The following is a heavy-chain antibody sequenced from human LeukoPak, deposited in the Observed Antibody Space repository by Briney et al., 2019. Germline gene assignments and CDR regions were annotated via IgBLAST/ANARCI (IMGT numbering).Heavy chain of an antibody. CDR1: GFTFSSNW. CDR3: ARVYSGYDSEDY. D-gene: IGHD5-12*01. CDR2: INSDGSST. Sequence: GGSLRLSCAASGFTFSSNWMHWVRQVPGKGLVWVSRINSDGSSTSYADSVKGRFTISRDNAKNTLYLQMNSLRAEDTAVYYCARVYSGYDSEDYWGQGTLVTVSS. V-gene: IGHV3-74*01. J-gene: IGHJ4*02.